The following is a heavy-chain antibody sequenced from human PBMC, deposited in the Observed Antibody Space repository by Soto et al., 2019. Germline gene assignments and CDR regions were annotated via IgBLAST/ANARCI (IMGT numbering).Heavy chain of an antibody. CDR3: AREIERLLGY. CDR2: ISYDGSNK. J-gene: IGHJ4*02. CDR1: GFTFSSYA. V-gene: IGHV3-30-3*01. Sequence: QVQLVESGGGVVQPGRSLRLSCAASGFTFSSYAMHWVRQAPGKGLEWVAVISYDGSNKYYADSVKGRFTISRDNSKNTLYLQMNSLRAEHTTVYYCAREIERLLGYWGQGTLVTVSS. D-gene: IGHD3-3*01.